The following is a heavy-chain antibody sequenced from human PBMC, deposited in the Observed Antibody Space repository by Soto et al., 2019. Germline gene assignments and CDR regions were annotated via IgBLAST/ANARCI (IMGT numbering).Heavy chain of an antibody. CDR3: ARESEDLTSNFDY. Sequence: GGSLRLSCAASGFTYTRYSMNWVRQAPGKGLEWVSSISSTTNYIYYGDSMKGRLTISRDNAKNSLYLEMNSLRAEDTAVYYCARESEDLTSNFDYWGQGTLVTVSS. CDR1: GFTYTRYS. J-gene: IGHJ4*02. CDR2: ISSTTNYI. V-gene: IGHV3-21*06.